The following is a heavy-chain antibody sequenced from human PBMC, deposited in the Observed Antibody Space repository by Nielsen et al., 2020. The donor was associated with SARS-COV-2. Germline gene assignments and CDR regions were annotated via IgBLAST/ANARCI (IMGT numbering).Heavy chain of an antibody. CDR3: ARGSDEGLAL. CDR1: GGAISSYY. V-gene: IGHV4-59*13. J-gene: IGHJ4*02. D-gene: IGHD3-3*01. CDR2: IYYTGST. Sequence: GSLRLSCTASGGAISSYYWTWIRQPPEKGLEWIGYIYYTGSTNYNPSLKNRVTMSVDTSKTQFSLKLTSVTAADTAVYYCARGSDEGLALWGQGTLVTVSS.